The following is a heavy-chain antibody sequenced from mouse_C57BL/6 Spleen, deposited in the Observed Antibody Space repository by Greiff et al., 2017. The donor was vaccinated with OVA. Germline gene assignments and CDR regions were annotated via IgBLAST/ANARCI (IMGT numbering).Heavy chain of an antibody. CDR2: INPNNGGT. V-gene: IGHV1-26*01. D-gene: IGHD2-4*01. CDR1: GYTFTDYY. CDR3: ARGGDDYDEYYLDY. Sequence: EVQLQQSGPELVKPGASVKISCKASGYTFTDYYMNWVKQSHGKSLEWIGDINPNNGGTSYNQKFKGKATLTVDKSSSTAYMELRSLTSEDSAVYYCARGGDDYDEYYLDYWGQGTTLTVSS. J-gene: IGHJ2*01.